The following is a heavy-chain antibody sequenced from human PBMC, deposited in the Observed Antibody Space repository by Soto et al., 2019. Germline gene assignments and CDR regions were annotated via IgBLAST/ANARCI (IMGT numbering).Heavy chain of an antibody. D-gene: IGHD6-13*01. CDR1: GGSISSGGYS. CDR3: ASEKRVMPGTRGYFDY. V-gene: IGHV4-30-2*01. Sequence: PSETLSLTCAVSGGSISSGGYSWSWIRQPPGKGLEWIGYMYHSGSTYYNPSLKSRITITPDISKNQFSLHLNSVTPEDTAVYYCASEKRVMPGTRGYFDYWGQGALVTVSS. J-gene: IGHJ4*02. CDR2: MYHSGST.